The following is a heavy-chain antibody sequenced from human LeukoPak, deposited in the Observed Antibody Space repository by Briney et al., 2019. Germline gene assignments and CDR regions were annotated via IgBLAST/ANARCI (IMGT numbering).Heavy chain of an antibody. Sequence: GGSLRLSCAPSGFTVSSNYMNWVRQAPGKGLEWVSLIYNGDSTYYPDSSKNRFTITSDNSKNTLYLQINSLRTEDNAAYYCSRERTSTYGDIDSWGQGNLVIVSS. CDR3: SRERTSTYGDIDS. D-gene: IGHD4-17*01. CDR2: IYNGDST. V-gene: IGHV3-53*01. J-gene: IGHJ4*02. CDR1: GFTVSSNY.